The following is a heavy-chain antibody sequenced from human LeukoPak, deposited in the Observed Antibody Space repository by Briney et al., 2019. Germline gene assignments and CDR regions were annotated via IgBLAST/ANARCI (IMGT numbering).Heavy chain of an antibody. J-gene: IGHJ6*02. CDR3: ARGRRGPAWLLPYYYYGMDV. Sequence: WGSLRLSCAASGFTVSSNYMSWVRQAPGKGLEWVSVIYSGGSTYYADSVKGRFTISRDNSKNTLYLQMNSLRAEDTAVYYCARGRRGPAWLLPYYYYGMDVWGQGTTVTVSS. V-gene: IGHV3-66*01. D-gene: IGHD3-22*01. CDR1: GFTVSSNY. CDR2: IYSGGST.